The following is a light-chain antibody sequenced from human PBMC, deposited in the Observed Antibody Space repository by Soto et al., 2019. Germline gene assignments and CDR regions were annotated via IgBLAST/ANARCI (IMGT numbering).Light chain of an antibody. J-gene: IGKJ1*01. V-gene: IGKV3-20*01. CDR2: GTS. CDR3: QQYGSSPWT. CDR1: QSVSSSY. Sequence: ENVLTQSPGTLSLSPGERATLSCGASQSVSSSYLAWYQQKPGQAPRLLIYGTSTRATGIPDRLSGSESGTDFALTISRLEPEDVAVYYCQQYGSSPWTFGQGTKVVIK.